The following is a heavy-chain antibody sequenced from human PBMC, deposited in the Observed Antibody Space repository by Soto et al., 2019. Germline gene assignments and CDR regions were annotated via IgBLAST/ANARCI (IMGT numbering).Heavy chain of an antibody. CDR1: GFTFSSYA. D-gene: IGHD6-6*01. CDR3: AKDIQSSSFNLAFDS. Sequence: GGSLRPSCAASGFTFSSYAMSWVRQAPGKGLEWVSAISGSGGSTYYADSVKGRFTISRDNSKNTLYLQMNSLRAEDTAVYYCAKDIQSSSFNLAFDSWGQGTMVTVSS. J-gene: IGHJ3*02. CDR2: ISGSGGST. V-gene: IGHV3-23*01.